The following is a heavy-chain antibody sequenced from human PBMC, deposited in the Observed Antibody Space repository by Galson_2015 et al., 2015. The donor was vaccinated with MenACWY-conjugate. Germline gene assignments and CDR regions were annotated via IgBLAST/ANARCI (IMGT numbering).Heavy chain of an antibody. Sequence: ETLSLTCPVSGGSINSENYWWAWIRQPPGKGLEWIGSIYYSENTHYNPSLESRVTMSVDTSQNQFSLKLRSVTASDTAVYYCARLPRGITFIVVAPWGQGTLVTVSS. CDR3: ARLPRGITFIVVAP. V-gene: IGHV4-39*01. D-gene: IGHD3-22*01. CDR1: GGSINSENYW. J-gene: IGHJ5*02. CDR2: IYYSENT.